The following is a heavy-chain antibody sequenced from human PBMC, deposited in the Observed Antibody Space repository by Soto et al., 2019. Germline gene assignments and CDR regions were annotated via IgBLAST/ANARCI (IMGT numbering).Heavy chain of an antibody. D-gene: IGHD3-3*01. J-gene: IGHJ4*02. CDR3: ARVVHSYHDFRTAYRTPYFDY. V-gene: IGHV4-59*01. CDR1: GGPISSYY. CDR2: IYYSGST. Sequence: SETLSLTCTVSGGPISSYYWSWIRQPPGKGLEWIGYIYYSGSTNYNPSLKSRVTISVDTSKNQFSLKLSSVTAADTAVYYCARVVHSYHDFRTAYRTPYFDYWGQGTRVTVPP.